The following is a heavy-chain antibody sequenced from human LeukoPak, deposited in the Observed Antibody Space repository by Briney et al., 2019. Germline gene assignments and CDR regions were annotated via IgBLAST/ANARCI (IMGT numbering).Heavy chain of an antibody. CDR2: MNPNSGNT. J-gene: IGHJ6*03. V-gene: IGHV1-8*03. CDR3: ARAKSIAARPRYYYYMDV. D-gene: IGHD6-6*01. CDR1: GYTFTSYD. Sequence: ASVKVSCKASGYTFTSYDINWVRQATGQGLEWMGWMNPNSGNTGYAQEFQGRVTITRNTSISTAYMELSSLRSEDTAVYYCARAKSIAARPRYYYYMDVWGKGTTVTVSS.